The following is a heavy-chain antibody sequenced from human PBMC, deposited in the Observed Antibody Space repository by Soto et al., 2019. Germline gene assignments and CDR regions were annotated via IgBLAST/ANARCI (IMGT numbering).Heavy chain of an antibody. CDR2: IGESGTPT. Sequence: EVQLLESGGGLVQPGGSLRLSCAASGFTFSSYAMKWVRQAPGKGLEWVSLIGESGTPTYYADSVKGRCTMCRDNSGNTLFLEMYGLRAEDTAVYYCARYIPGVRYYGMDVWGQGTTVTVSS. J-gene: IGHJ6*02. CDR3: ARYIPGVRYYGMDV. V-gene: IGHV3-23*01. D-gene: IGHD2-2*01. CDR1: GFTFSSYA.